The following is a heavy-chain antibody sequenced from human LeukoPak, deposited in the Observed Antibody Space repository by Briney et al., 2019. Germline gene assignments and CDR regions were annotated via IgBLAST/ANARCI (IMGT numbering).Heavy chain of an antibody. CDR1: GGSINNYY. V-gene: IGHV4-59*01. Sequence: SETLSLTCTVSGGSINNYYWSWIRQPPGKGLEWIGYIYYSGSTNYNPSLKSRVTISVDTSKNQFSLKLSSVTAADTAVYYCARGRGAVAAQADYWGQGTLVTVSS. D-gene: IGHD6-19*01. CDR2: IYYSGST. J-gene: IGHJ4*02. CDR3: ARGRGAVAAQADY.